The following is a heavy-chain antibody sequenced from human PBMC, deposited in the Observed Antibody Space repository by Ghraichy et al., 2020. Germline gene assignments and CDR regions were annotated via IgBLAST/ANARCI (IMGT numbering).Heavy chain of an antibody. J-gene: IGHJ4*02. D-gene: IGHD3-10*01. Sequence: SQTLSLTCTVSGGSVSSGSYHWSWIRQAPGKGLEWIGQMQNSGSSNYNPSLKGRATILLDTSKNHFSLKVTSVTAADTAVYYCATYKVGGAGQGAWGQGTLVTVSS. CDR2: MQNSGSS. V-gene: IGHV4-61*03. CDR1: GGSVSSGSYH. CDR3: ATYKVGGAGQGA.